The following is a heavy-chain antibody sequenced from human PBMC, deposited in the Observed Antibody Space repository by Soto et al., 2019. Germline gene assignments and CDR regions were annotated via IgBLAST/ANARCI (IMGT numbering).Heavy chain of an antibody. CDR2: IYYSGST. CDR3: ARIEWSTGFDY. J-gene: IGHJ4*02. Sequence: TSETLSLTCTFSGGSIXSGDYYLSWIRQPPGKGLEWIAYIYYSGSTYYNPSLKSRVTISVDTSKNQFSLKLSSVTAADTAVYYCARIEWSTGFDYWGQGTLVTVSS. D-gene: IGHD3-3*01. V-gene: IGHV4-30-4*01. CDR1: GGSIXSGDYY.